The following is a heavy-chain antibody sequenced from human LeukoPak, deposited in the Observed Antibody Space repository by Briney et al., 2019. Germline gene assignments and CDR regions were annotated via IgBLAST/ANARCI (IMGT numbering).Heavy chain of an antibody. CDR1: GFTFSSYA. V-gene: IGHV3-23*01. J-gene: IGHJ4*02. D-gene: IGHD4-17*01. CDR3: AKDQAYGPYFDY. Sequence: EGSLRLSCAASGFTFSSYAMSWVRQAPGKGLEWVSAISGSGGSTYYADSVKGRFTISRDNSKNTLYLQMNSLRAEDTAVYYCAKDQAYGPYFDYWGQGTLVTVSS. CDR2: ISGSGGST.